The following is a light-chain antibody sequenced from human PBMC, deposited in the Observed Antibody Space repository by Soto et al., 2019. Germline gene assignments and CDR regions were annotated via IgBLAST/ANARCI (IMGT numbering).Light chain of an antibody. J-gene: IGKJ4*01. CDR2: DAS. CDR3: QQRSNWPLT. V-gene: IGKV3-11*01. CDR1: QSVSSY. Sequence: EIVLTQSPATLSLSPGERATLSCRASQSVSSYLAWYQQKPGQAPRLLIYDASNSATDIPARFSGSGSGTDFTLTISSLEPEDFAVYYWQQRSNWPLTFGGGTKVEIK.